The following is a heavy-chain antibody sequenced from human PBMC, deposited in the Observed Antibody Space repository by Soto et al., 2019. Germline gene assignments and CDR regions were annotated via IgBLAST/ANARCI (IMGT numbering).Heavy chain of an antibody. V-gene: IGHV1-69*01. Sequence: QVQLVQSGAEVQKPWSSVKVSCKASGGTFSSYAISWVRQAPGQGLEWMGGIIPIFGTANYAQKFQGRVTITADESTSTAYMELSSLRSEDTAVYYCARSHCSGGSCYAPTFDYWGQGTLVTVSS. CDR1: GGTFSSYA. J-gene: IGHJ4*02. D-gene: IGHD2-15*01. CDR3: ARSHCSGGSCYAPTFDY. CDR2: IIPIFGTA.